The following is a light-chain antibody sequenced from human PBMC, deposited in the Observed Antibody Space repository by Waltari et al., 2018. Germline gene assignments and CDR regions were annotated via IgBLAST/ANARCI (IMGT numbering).Light chain of an antibody. V-gene: IGKV4-1*01. Sequence: DIVLTQSPVTLSLSPGERATLFCGASQNVDTYLAGYQQKPGQPPNLLIYWASARESGVPDRFSGSGSGTDFTLTISSLQAEDVAVYYCQQYYTTPYTFGQGTKLEIK. J-gene: IGKJ2*01. CDR3: QQYYTTPYT. CDR2: WAS. CDR1: QNVDTY.